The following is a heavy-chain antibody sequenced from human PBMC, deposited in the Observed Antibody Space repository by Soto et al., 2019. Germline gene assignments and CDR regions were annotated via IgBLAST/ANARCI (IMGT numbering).Heavy chain of an antibody. CDR1: GYTFTSYY. CDR3: ARFKTPRITIFGVVDSNNWFDP. J-gene: IGHJ5*02. D-gene: IGHD3-3*01. Sequence: GASVKVSWKASGYTFTSYYMHWVRQAPGQGLEWMGIINPSFGRTSYAQKFQGRVTITRDKSTSTAYMELSSLRSEDTAVYYCARFKTPRITIFGVVDSNNWFDPWGQGTLVTVSS. CDR2: INPSFGRT. V-gene: IGHV1-46*01.